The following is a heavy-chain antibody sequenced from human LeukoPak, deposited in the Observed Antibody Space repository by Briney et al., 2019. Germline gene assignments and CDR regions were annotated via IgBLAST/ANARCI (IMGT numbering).Heavy chain of an antibody. Sequence: SETLSLTCTVSGGSISSYYWSWLRQPPGKGLEWIGYIYYSGSTNYNPSLKSRVTISVDTSKNQFSLKLSSVTAADTAVYYCARVLYDSSGYYSDYYYYMDVWGKGTTVTVSS. D-gene: IGHD3-22*01. CDR3: ARVLYDSSGYYSDYYYYMDV. CDR2: IYYSGST. V-gene: IGHV4-59*01. J-gene: IGHJ6*03. CDR1: GGSISSYY.